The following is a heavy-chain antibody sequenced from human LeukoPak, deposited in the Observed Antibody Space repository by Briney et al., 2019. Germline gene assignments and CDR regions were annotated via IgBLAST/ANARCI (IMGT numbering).Heavy chain of an antibody. V-gene: IGHV4-59*01. CDR3: ARDGGDSSGSSFDY. D-gene: IGHD3-22*01. CDR1: GGSISSYY. Sequence: SETLSLTCTVSGGSISSYYWSWIRQPPGKGLEWIGYIYYSGSTNYNPSLKSRDTISVDTSKNQFSLKLSSVTAADTAVYYCARDGGDSSGSSFDYWGQGTLVTVSS. CDR2: IYYSGST. J-gene: IGHJ4*02.